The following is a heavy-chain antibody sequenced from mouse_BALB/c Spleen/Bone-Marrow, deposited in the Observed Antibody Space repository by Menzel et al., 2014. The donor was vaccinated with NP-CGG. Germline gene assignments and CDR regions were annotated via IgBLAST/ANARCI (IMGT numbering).Heavy chain of an antibody. Sequence: EVKLVESGGGLVQPGGSLKLSCVASGFDFSRYWMSWVRRAPGKGLEWIGEINPDSSTINYTPSLKDKFIISRDNAKNTLYPQMSKVRSEDTALYYCARPGWGNYVFVYWGQGTLVTVST. CDR2: INPDSSTI. D-gene: IGHD2-1*01. CDR3: ARPGWGNYVFVY. CDR1: GFDFSRYW. V-gene: IGHV4-1*02. J-gene: IGHJ3*01.